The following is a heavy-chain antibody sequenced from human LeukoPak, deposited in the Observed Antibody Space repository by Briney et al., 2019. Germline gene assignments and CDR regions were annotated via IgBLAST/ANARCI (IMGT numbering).Heavy chain of an antibody. CDR1: GGSFSGYY. V-gene: IGHV4-34*01. J-gene: IGHJ4*02. Sequence: SETLSLTCAVYGGSFSGYYWSWIRQPPGKGLEWIGEINHSGSTNYNPSLKSRVTISVDTSKNQFSLKLSSVTAADTAVYYCARAGSIGEEWPTAWYFDYWGQGTLVTVSS. D-gene: IGHD3-3*01. CDR3: ARAGSIGEEWPTAWYFDY. CDR2: INHSGST.